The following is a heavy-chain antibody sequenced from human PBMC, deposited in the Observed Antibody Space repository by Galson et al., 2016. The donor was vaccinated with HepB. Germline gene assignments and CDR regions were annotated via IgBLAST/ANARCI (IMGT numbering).Heavy chain of an antibody. CDR1: GFAFSSYA. Sequence: SLRLSCAASGFAFSSYALTWVRQAPGGGLEWVSDISGRGDSTHYADSVKGRFTISRDNAKNSLYLQMNSLRPDDTAVYYCAKNTGAYFHGSGTYLDSWGQGTPVTVSP. J-gene: IGHJ4*02. D-gene: IGHD3-10*01. V-gene: IGHV3-23*01. CDR3: AKNTGAYFHGSGTYLDS. CDR2: ISGRGDST.